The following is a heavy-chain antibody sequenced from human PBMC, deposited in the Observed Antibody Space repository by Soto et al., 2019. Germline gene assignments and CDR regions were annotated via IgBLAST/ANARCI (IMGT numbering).Heavy chain of an antibody. Sequence: GASVKVSCKASGYTFTSYYMHWVRQARGQGLEWMGIINPSGGSTSYAQKFQGRVTMTRDTSTSTVYMELSSLRSEDTAVYYCARGDSRYYDSSGQLTYWGQGTLVTVSS. V-gene: IGHV1-46*01. CDR1: GYTFTSYY. CDR3: ARGDSRYYDSSGQLTY. D-gene: IGHD3-22*01. J-gene: IGHJ4*02. CDR2: INPSGGST.